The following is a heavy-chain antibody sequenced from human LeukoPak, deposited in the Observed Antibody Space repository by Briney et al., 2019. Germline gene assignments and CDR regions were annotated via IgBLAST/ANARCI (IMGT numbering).Heavy chain of an antibody. D-gene: IGHD1-26*01. J-gene: IGHJ4*02. V-gene: IGHV1-69*13. CDR3: ARCIVGAFFDY. Sequence: SVKVSCKASGYTITHSYIHWVRQAPGQGLEWMGGIIPIFGTANYAQKFQGRVTITADESTSTAYMELSSLRSEDTAVYYCARCIVGAFFDYWGQGTLVTVSA. CDR2: IIPIFGTA. CDR1: GYTITHSY.